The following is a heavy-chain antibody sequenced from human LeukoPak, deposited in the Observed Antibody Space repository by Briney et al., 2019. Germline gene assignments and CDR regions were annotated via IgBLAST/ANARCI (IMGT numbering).Heavy chain of an antibody. J-gene: IGHJ5*02. D-gene: IGHD6-13*01. CDR2: FDPEDGET. CDR1: GYTLTELS. V-gene: IGHV1-24*01. Sequence: ASVKVSCKVSGYTLTELSMHWVRQAPGKGLEWMGGFDPEDGETIYAQKFQGRVTMTEDTSTDTAYMELSSLRSEDTAVYYCARAYETGYSSSWYGGDWFDPWGQGTLVTVSS. CDR3: ARAYETGYSSSWYGGDWFDP.